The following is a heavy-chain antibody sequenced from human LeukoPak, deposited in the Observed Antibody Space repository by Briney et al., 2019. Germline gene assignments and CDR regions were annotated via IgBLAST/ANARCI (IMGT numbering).Heavy chain of an antibody. D-gene: IGHD3-16*01. V-gene: IGHV1-2*02. CDR2: INPKSGGT. CDR3: VPSAGDYYFDY. CDR1: GYTFTCYY. J-gene: IGHJ4*02. Sequence: ASVKVSCKASGYTFTCYYMHWVRQAAGQGLEWMGWINPKSGGTHYAQKYQGRVTMTRDTSISTAYMELSRLRSDDTAMYFCVPSAGDYYFDYWGQGTLVTVSS.